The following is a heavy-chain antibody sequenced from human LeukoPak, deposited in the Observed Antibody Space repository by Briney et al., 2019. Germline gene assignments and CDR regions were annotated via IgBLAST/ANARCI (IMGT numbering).Heavy chain of an antibody. D-gene: IGHD1-26*01. V-gene: IGHV4-61*02. CDR2: IYTSGST. J-gene: IGHJ4*02. CDR3: VRIGATADY. Sequence: SETLSLTCTVSGGSISSGSYYWSWIRQPAGKGLEWIGRIYTSGSTNYNPSLKSRVTISVDTSKNQFSLKLSSVTAVDTAVYYCVRIGATADYWGQGTLVTVSS. CDR1: GGSISSGSYY.